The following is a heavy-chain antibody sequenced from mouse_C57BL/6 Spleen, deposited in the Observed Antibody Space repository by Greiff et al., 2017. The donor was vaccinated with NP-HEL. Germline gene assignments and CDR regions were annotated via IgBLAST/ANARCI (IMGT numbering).Heavy chain of an antibody. V-gene: IGHV3-6*01. D-gene: IGHD2-3*01. J-gene: IGHJ3*01. CDR1: GYSITSGYY. CDR3: AREGDGYWAWFAY. CDR2: ISYDGSN. Sequence: EVKLMESGPGLVKPSQSLSLTCSVTGYSITSGYYWNWIRQFPGNKLEWMGYISYDGSNNYNPSLKNRISITRDTSKNQFFLKLNSVTTEDTATYYCAREGDGYWAWFAYWGQGTLVTVSA.